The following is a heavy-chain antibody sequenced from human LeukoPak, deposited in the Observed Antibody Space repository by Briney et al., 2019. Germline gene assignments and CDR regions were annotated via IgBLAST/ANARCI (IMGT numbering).Heavy chain of an antibody. V-gene: IGHV4-59*08. CDR3: ARLRYSYGLSYFDY. CDR2: IYYSGST. D-gene: IGHD5-18*01. Sequence: PSETLSLTCTVSGGSISSYYWSWIRQPPGKGLEWIGYIYYSGSTNYDPSLKSRVTISVDTSKNQFSLKLSSVTAADTAVYYCARLRYSYGLSYFDYWGQGTLVTVSS. CDR1: GGSISSYY. J-gene: IGHJ4*02.